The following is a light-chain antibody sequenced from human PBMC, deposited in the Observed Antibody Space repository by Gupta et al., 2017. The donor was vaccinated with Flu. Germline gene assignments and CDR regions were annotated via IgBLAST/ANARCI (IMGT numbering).Light chain of an antibody. V-gene: IGKV3-11*01. CDR2: DAS. CDR1: QSVSRY. Sequence: EIVLTQSPATLSLSPGDRATLSCRTSQSVSRYLAWYQQKPGQAPRLLIYDASNRATGIPARFSGSGSGTDFTLSISILEPEDFAVYFCQQRSDWPTFGPGTKVDIK. J-gene: IGKJ3*01. CDR3: QQRSDWPT.